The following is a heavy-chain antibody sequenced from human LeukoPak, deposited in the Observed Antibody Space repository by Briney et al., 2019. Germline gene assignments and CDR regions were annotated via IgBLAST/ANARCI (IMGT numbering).Heavy chain of an antibody. V-gene: IGHV3-7*01. D-gene: IGHD5-18*01. Sequence: PGGSLRLSCAASGFTVSSNYMGWVRQAPGKGLEWVANIKQDGSEKYYVDSVKGRFTISRDNAKNSLYLQMNSLRAEDTAVYYCASSGYSYGEIDYWGQGTLVTVSS. CDR3: ASSGYSYGEIDY. J-gene: IGHJ4*02. CDR1: GFTVSSNY. CDR2: IKQDGSEK.